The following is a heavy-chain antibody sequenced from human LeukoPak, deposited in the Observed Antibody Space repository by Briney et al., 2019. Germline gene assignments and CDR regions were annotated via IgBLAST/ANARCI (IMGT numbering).Heavy chain of an antibody. CDR1: GGSFSGYY. J-gene: IGHJ4*02. CDR3: ARTRFVVNNYDY. D-gene: IGHD3-10*01. Sequence: NTSETLSLTCAVYGGSFSGYYWSWIRQPPGKGLEWIGEINHSGSTNYNPSLKSRVTISVDTSKNQFSLKLSSETAADTAVYYCARTRFVVNNYDYWGQGTLVTVSS. V-gene: IGHV4-34*01. CDR2: INHSGST.